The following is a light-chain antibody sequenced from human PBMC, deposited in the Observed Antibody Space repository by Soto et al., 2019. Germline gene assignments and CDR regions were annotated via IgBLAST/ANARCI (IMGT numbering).Light chain of an antibody. V-gene: IGLV2-8*01. Sequence: QSALTQPPSASGSPGQSVAISCTGTSRDVGASDYVSWYQQHSGKAPKLLLYEVNKRPSGVPDRFSGSKSGHTASPTVPALQADDEADYYCLSHSGSSNVLGTGTKLTVL. J-gene: IGLJ1*01. CDR1: SRDVGASDY. CDR3: LSHSGSSNV. CDR2: EVN.